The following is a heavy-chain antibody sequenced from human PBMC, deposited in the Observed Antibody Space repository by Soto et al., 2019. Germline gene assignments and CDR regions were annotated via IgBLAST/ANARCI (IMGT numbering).Heavy chain of an antibody. CDR3: ARDDHDAFDI. J-gene: IGHJ3*02. V-gene: IGHV1-69*13. CDR1: GGTFSSYA. CDR2: IIPIFGTA. Sequence: GASVXVSCKASGGTFSSYAISWVRQAPGQGLEWMGGIIPIFGTANYAQKFQGRVTITADESTSTAYMELSSLRSEDTAVYYCARDDHDAFDIWGQGTMVTVSS.